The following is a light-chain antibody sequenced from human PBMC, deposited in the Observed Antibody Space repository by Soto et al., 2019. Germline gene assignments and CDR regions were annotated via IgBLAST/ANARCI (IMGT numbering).Light chain of an antibody. CDR1: QSISSW. CDR3: QHRRT. V-gene: IGKV1-5*03. J-gene: IGKJ1*01. CDR2: TAS. Sequence: DIQMTQSPSTLSASVGDRVTIICRASQSISSWLAWYQQKPGKAPKLLIYTASSLKSGVPSRFSGGGSGTEFTLTISRLQPDDFATYYCQHRRTFGQGTKVEIK.